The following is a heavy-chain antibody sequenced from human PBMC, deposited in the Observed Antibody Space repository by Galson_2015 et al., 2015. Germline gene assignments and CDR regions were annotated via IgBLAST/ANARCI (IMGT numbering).Heavy chain of an antibody. J-gene: IGHJ4*02. V-gene: IGHV1-3*01. CDR2: INAGNGNT. CDR1: GYTFTSYA. D-gene: IGHD1-20*01. Sequence: SVKVSCKASGYTFTSYAMHWVRQAPGQRLEWVGWINAGNGNTKYSQKFQGRVTITRDTSASTAYMELSSLRSEDTAVYYCASRSITGTFFDYWGQGTLVTVSS. CDR3: ASRSITGTFFDY.